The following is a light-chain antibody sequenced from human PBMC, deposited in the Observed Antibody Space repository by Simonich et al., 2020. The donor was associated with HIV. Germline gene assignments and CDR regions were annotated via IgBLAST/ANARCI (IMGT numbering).Light chain of an antibody. CDR1: SRDVGGYNY. J-gene: IGLJ2*01. V-gene: IGLV2-11*01. CDR3: CSYAGSYTVV. Sequence: QSALTQPRSVSGSPGQSVTISCTGTSRDVGGYNYVSWYQQHPGKAPKLMIYDVRKPPSGVPDRFSGSKSGNTASLTISGLQAEDEADYYCCSYAGSYTVVFGGGTKLTVL. CDR2: DVR.